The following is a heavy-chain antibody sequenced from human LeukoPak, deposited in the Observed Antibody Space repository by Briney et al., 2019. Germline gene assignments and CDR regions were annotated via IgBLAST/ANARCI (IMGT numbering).Heavy chain of an antibody. CDR1: GFTFDDYA. D-gene: IGHD1-26*01. Sequence: GGSLRLSCEASGFTFDDYAMHWVRQAPGKGLEWVSGISWNSGSIDYADSVKGRFTISRDNAKNSLYLQVNSLRAEDTALYYCAKDSGSYDFDYWGQGTLVTVSS. CDR3: AKDSGSYDFDY. CDR2: ISWNSGSI. J-gene: IGHJ4*02. V-gene: IGHV3-9*01.